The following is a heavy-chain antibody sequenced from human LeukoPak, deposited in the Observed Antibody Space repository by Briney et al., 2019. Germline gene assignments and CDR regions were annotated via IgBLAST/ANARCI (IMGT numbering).Heavy chain of an antibody. J-gene: IGHJ4*02. CDR3: ARMGCGSYPNFFDY. CDR2: IDWDADK. Sequence: SGPALVNPTQTLTLTCSFSGFSLSTSGMCVSWIRQPPGKALEWLAPIDWDADKYYITSLKTRLTISKDTSKNQVVLTMTNMDPVDTASYYCARMGCGSYPNFFDYWGQGILVTVSS. CDR1: GFSLSTSGMC. D-gene: IGHD1-26*01. V-gene: IGHV2-70*01.